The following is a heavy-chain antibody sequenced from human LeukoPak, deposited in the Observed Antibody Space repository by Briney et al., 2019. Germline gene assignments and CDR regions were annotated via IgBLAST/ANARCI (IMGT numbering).Heavy chain of an antibody. CDR3: ARDLGYYGSGSLNY. CDR1: GYTFTGYY. D-gene: IGHD3-10*01. CDR2: INPNSGGT. Sequence: ASVKVSCKASGYTFTGYYMHWVRQAPGQGLEWMGWINPNSGGTNYAQKFQGRVTMTRDTSISTAYMEPSRLRSDDTAVYYCARDLGYYGSGSLNYWGQGTLVTVSS. J-gene: IGHJ4*02. V-gene: IGHV1-2*02.